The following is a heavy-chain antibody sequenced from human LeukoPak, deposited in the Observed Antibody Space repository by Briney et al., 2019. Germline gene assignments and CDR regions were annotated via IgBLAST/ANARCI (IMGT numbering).Heavy chain of an antibody. V-gene: IGHV1-2*02. CDR3: ARDHLGITMVRGVPLVDY. CDR1: GYTFTGYY. D-gene: IGHD3-10*01. J-gene: IGHJ4*02. Sequence: ASVKVSCKASGYTFTGYYMHWVRQAPGQGLEWMGWINPNSGGTNYAQKFQGRVTMTRDTSTSTAYMELSRLRSDDTAVYYCARDHLGITMVRGVPLVDYWGQGTLVTVSS. CDR2: INPNSGGT.